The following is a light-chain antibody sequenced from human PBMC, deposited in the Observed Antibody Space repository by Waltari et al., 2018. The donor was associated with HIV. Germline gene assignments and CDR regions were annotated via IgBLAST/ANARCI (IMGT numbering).Light chain of an antibody. Sequence: QTVVTQEPSLPLSPGGTVTLTCASRTGAVPSGYYQNWFQQKPGQATRALIYSTSKKHSGTPARFSGSLLGGKAALTLSGVQPEDEAEYYCLLYYGGAVVFGGGTKLTVL. CDR1: TGAVPSGYY. CDR3: LLYYGGAVV. J-gene: IGLJ2*01. CDR2: STS. V-gene: IGLV7-43*01.